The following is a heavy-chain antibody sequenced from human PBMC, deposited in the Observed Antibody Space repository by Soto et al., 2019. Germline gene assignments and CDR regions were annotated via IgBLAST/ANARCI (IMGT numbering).Heavy chain of an antibody. D-gene: IGHD3-10*01. Sequence: EVQLVESGGGLVQPGGSLRLSCAASGFTFSSYWMSWVRQAPGKGLGWVANIKQDGSEKYYVDSVKGRFTISRDNAKNSLYLQMNSLRAEDTAVYYCANSITMVRGVYGMDVWGQGTTVTVSS. CDR3: ANSITMVRGVYGMDV. J-gene: IGHJ6*02. V-gene: IGHV3-7*01. CDR1: GFTFSSYW. CDR2: IKQDGSEK.